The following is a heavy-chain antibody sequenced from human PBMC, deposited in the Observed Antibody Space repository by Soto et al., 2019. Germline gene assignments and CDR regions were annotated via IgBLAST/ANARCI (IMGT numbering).Heavy chain of an antibody. J-gene: IGHJ4*02. D-gene: IGHD3-22*01. CDR2: MHYSDTA. CDR1: GGSLNSGSYY. CDR3: ASEESSGDYSFDY. V-gene: IGHV4-61*01. Sequence: PSETLSPTWSVYGGSLNSGSYYWGWIREPEGKGLEWIGYMHYSDTAKYNPSLKSRVTISVDASKNQFSLQLRSVTAADTAVYYCASEESSGDYSFDYWGQGTMVTVSS.